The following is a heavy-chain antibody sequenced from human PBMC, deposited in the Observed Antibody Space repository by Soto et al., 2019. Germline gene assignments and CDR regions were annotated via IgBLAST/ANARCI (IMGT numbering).Heavy chain of an antibody. CDR2: VCNSGNT. CDR3: ARRVGATAGHFDF. CDR1: GVSSNNYC. V-gene: IGHV4-59*08. Sequence: SETLSLTCTVSGVSSNNYCLSWVRQSPGKGLEYIGYVCNSGNTDYNPSLKSRITMSLDTSENQFSLKLTSVTAADTAVYYCARRVGATAGHFDFWGQGTLVTVSS. J-gene: IGHJ4*02. D-gene: IGHD1-1*01.